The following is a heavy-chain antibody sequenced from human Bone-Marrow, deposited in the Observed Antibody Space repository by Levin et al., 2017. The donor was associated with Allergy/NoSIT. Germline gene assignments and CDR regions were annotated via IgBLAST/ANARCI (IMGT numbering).Heavy chain of an antibody. CDR1: GYTLTELS. D-gene: IGHD4-17*01. V-gene: IGHV1-24*01. J-gene: IGHJ4*02. CDR2: FDPQEGET. Sequence: ASVKVSCKVSGYTLTELSMHWVRQAPGKGLEWMGGFDPQEGETNYAQHFQGRVTMTEDSSTDTAYLELSSLRSEDTAVYYCAAVKGTTVTTSPHLDYWGQGTLVTVSS. CDR3: AAVKGTTVTTSPHLDY.